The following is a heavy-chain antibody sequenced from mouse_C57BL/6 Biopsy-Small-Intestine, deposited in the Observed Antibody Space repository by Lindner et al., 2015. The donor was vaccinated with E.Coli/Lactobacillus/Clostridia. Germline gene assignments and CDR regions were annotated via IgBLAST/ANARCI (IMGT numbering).Heavy chain of an antibody. J-gene: IGHJ2*01. CDR1: GFTFSSYA. CDR3: VRDDDGYYYY. CDR2: ISDGGSYT. D-gene: IGHD2-3*01. Sequence: VQLQESGGGLVKPGGSLKLSCAASGFTFSSYAMSWVRQTPEKRLEWVATISDGGSYTYYPDNVKGRFTISRDNAKNNLYLQMSHLKSEDTAMYYRVRDDDGYYYYWGQGTTLTVSS. V-gene: IGHV5-4*01.